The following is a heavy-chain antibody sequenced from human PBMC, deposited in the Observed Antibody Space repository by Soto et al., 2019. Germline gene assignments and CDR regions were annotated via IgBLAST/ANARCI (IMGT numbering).Heavy chain of an antibody. J-gene: IGHJ4*02. D-gene: IGHD3-16*02. CDR1: GYSFTSYW. CDR3: AGTVPRYLTLMGRLGELSLSLDY. CDR2: IYPGDSDT. V-gene: IGHV5-51*01. Sequence: GESLKISCKGSGYSFTSYWIGWVRQMPGKGLEWMGIIYPGDSDTRYSPSFQGQVTISADTTISTAYLQWSSLKASDTAMYYCAGTVPRYLTLMGRLGELSLSLDYWGQGTLVTVSS.